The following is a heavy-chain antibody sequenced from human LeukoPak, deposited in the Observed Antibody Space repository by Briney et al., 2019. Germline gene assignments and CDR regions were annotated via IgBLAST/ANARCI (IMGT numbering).Heavy chain of an antibody. D-gene: IGHD3-3*01. Sequence: PSETLSLTCTVSGGSISSYYWSWIRQPAGKGLEWIGRIYTSGSTNYNPSLKSRVTMSVDTSKNQFSLKLSSVTAADTAVYYCARDPGDFWSGYYCAFDIWGQGTMVTVSS. V-gene: IGHV4-4*07. CDR3: ARDPGDFWSGYYCAFDI. J-gene: IGHJ3*02. CDR1: GGSISSYY. CDR2: IYTSGST.